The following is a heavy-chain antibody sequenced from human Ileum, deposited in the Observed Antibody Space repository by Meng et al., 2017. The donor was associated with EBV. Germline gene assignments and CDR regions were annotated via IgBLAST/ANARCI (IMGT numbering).Heavy chain of an antibody. V-gene: IGHV4-4*02. CDR1: GDSISSDIW. J-gene: IGHJ4*02. D-gene: IGHD1-7*01. Sequence: QVQLQESGPGLGKPSGPLSLTCTVSGDSISSDIWWSWVRQPPGKGLEWIGEVYHRGDTNYNPSLKSRVDISVDKSKNQFYLSLFSVTAADTAVYYCGRDQGRELINHWGQGTLVTVSS. CDR3: GRDQGRELINH. CDR2: VYHRGDT.